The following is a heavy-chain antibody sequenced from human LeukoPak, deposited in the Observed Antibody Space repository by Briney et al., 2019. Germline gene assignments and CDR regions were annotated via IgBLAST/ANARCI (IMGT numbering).Heavy chain of an antibody. J-gene: IGHJ3*02. D-gene: IGHD2-2*01. Sequence: SETLSLTCTVSGGSISSYYWSWIRQPPGKGLEWIGYIYYSGSTNYNPSLKSRVTISVDTSKNQFSLKLSSVTAADTAVYYCARVYCSSTSCYAFDIWGQGTMVTVSS. CDR3: ARVYCSSTSCYAFDI. CDR1: GGSISSYY. V-gene: IGHV4-59*01. CDR2: IYYSGST.